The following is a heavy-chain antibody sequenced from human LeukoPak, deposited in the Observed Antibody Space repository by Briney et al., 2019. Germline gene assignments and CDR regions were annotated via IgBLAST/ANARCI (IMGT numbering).Heavy chain of an antibody. CDR3: TTYLAYCGGDCLDYFDY. CDR2: IKSKTDGGTT. J-gene: IGHJ4*02. V-gene: IGHV3-15*01. D-gene: IGHD2-21*02. Sequence: GGSLRLSCAASGFTFSNAWMSWVRQAPGKGLEWVGHIKSKTDGGTTDYAAPVKGRFTISRDDSKNTLYLQMNSLKTEDTAVYYCTTYLAYCGGDCLDYFDYWGQGTLVTVSS. CDR1: GFTFSNAW.